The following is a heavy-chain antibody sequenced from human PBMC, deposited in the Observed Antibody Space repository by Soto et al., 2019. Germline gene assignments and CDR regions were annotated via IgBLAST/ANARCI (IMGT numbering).Heavy chain of an antibody. V-gene: IGHV4-34*01. CDR1: GGSFSGYY. CDR2: INHSGST. CDR3: ARGRYCSSTSCYGYYMDV. Sequence: QVQLQQWGAGLLKPSETLSLTCAVYGGSFSGYYWSWIRQPPGKGLEWIGEINHSGSTNYNPSLKSRVTISVDTSKNQFSLKLGSVTAADTAVYYCARGRYCSSTSCYGYYMDVRGKGTTVTVSS. J-gene: IGHJ6*03. D-gene: IGHD2-2*01.